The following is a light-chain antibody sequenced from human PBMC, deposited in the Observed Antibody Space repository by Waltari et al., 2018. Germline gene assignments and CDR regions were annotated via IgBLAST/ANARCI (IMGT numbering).Light chain of an antibody. CDR1: QSVGRY. V-gene: IGKV3-20*01. CDR2: GAS. Sequence: EIVLTQSPGTLSLSPGERATLSCRASQSVGRYLAWYQQKPGQAPRLLIYGASIRATGIPDRFSGGGSVTDFSLTISRLEPEDFAAYHCQHYVRLPVTFGQGTKVEIK. CDR3: QHYVRLPVT. J-gene: IGKJ1*01.